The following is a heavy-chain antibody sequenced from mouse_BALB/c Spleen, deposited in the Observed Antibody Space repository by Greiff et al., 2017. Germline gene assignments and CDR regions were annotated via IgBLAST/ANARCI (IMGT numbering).Heavy chain of an antibody. CDR2: ISYSGST. CDR3: ARDYYGSSPPYYAMDY. V-gene: IGHV3-2*02. D-gene: IGHD1-1*01. CDR1: GYSITSDYA. Sequence: DVQLQESGPGLVKPSQSLSLTCTVTGYSITSDYAWNWIRQFPGNKLEWMGYISYSGSTSYNPSLKSRISITRDTSKNQFFLQLNSVTTEDTATYYCARDYYGSSPPYYAMDYWGQGTSVTVSS. J-gene: IGHJ4*01.